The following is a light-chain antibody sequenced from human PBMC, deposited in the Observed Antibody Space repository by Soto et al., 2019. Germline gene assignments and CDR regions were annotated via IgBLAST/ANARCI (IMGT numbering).Light chain of an antibody. CDR2: GNS. V-gene: IGLV1-40*01. Sequence: QSVLPQPPSVSGAPGQRVTISCTETSSNIGEGYDVHWYQQLPGTAPKLLIYGNSNRPSGVPDRFSGSKSGTSASLAITVLQAEDEAYYYCQSYDSSLSGWVFGGGTKLTVL. CDR1: SSNIGEGYD. J-gene: IGLJ3*02. CDR3: QSYDSSLSGWV.